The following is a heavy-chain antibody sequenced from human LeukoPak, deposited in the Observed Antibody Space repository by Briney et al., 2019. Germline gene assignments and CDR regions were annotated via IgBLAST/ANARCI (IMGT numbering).Heavy chain of an antibody. J-gene: IGHJ6*02. Sequence: GGSLRLSCAASGFTFSSYSMNWVRQAPGKGLEWVSSISSSSYIYYADSVKGRFTISRDNAKNSLYLQMNSLRAEDTAVYYCARDLLRYCSSTSCQYYYYCYGMDVWGQGTTVTVSS. CDR3: ARDLLRYCSSTSCQYYYYCYGMDV. D-gene: IGHD2-2*01. CDR2: ISSSSYI. CDR1: GFTFSSYS. V-gene: IGHV3-21*01.